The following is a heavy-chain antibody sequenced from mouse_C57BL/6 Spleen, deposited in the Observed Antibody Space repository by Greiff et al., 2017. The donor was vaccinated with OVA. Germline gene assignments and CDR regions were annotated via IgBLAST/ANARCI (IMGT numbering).Heavy chain of an antibody. Sequence: EVQVVESGGGLVQSGRSLRLSCATSGFTFSDFYMEWVRQAPGKGLEWIAASRNKANDYTTEYSASVKGRFIVSRDTSQSILYLQMNALRAEDTAIYYCARDSKGGYFDVWGTGTTVTVSS. CDR2: SRNKANDYTT. J-gene: IGHJ1*03. D-gene: IGHD1-3*01. CDR1: GFTFSDFY. V-gene: IGHV7-1*01. CDR3: ARDSKGGYFDV.